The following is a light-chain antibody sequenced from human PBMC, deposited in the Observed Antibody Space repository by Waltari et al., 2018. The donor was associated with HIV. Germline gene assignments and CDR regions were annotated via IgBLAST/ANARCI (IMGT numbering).Light chain of an antibody. CDR1: QILLHTLGYNY. Sequence: IVMTQSPLSLPVTPGEPASISCRSSQILLHTLGYNYLDWYLQKPGQSPQLLIYLGSYRASGVPDRFSGSGSGTDFTLKISRVEAEDVGVYYCMQGLQIPWTFGQGTKVEIK. CDR3: MQGLQIPWT. V-gene: IGKV2-28*01. J-gene: IGKJ1*01. CDR2: LGS.